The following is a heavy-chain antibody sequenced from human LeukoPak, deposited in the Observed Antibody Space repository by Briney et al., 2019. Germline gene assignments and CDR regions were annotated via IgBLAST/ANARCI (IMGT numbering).Heavy chain of an antibody. Sequence: ASVKVSSKASGYTFTSYGISWVRQAPGQGLEWMGWISAYNGNTNYAQKLQGRVTMTTDTSTSTAYMELRSLRSEDTAVYYCARVSRYYYDSSGYYGNWFDPWGQGTLVTVSS. CDR1: GYTFTSYG. CDR3: ARVSRYYYDSSGYYGNWFDP. J-gene: IGHJ5*02. D-gene: IGHD3-22*01. CDR2: ISAYNGNT. V-gene: IGHV1-18*01.